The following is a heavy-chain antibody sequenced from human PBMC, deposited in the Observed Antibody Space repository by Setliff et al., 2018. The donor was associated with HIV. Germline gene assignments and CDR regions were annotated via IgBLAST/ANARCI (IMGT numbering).Heavy chain of an antibody. CDR3: ASGRGEYSSGWYRNALDI. CDR2: ISAYNGNT. Sequence: ASVQVSCKASTYTFPSYGISWVRQAPGQGLEWMGWISAYNGNTNYAQKVQGRVTMTTDTSTSTAYMELRSLRSDDTAVYYCASGRGEYSSGWYRNALDIWGQGTMVTVSS. D-gene: IGHD6-19*01. V-gene: IGHV1-18*01. CDR1: TYTFPSYG. J-gene: IGHJ3*02.